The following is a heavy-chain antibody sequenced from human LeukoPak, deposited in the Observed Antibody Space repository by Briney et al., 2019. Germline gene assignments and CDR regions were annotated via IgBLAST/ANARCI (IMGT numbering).Heavy chain of an antibody. V-gene: IGHV3-21*01. CDR2: ISSSSSYI. D-gene: IGHD2-2*02. J-gene: IGHJ6*03. CDR1: GFTFSSYS. CDR3: ARVGGGYCSSTSCYNSGYYYYYMDV. Sequence: GGSLRLSCAASGFTFSSYSMNWVRQAPGKGLEWVSSISSSSSYIYYADSVKGRFTISRDNAKNSLYLQMNSLRAEATAVYYCARVGGGYCSSTSCYNSGYYYYYMDVWGKGTTVTVSS.